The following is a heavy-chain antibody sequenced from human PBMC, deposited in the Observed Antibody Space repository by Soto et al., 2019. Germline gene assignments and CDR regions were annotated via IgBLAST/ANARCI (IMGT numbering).Heavy chain of an antibody. V-gene: IGHV4-59*08. CDR1: GGSISSYY. CDR2: IYYSGST. D-gene: IGHD2-15*01. J-gene: IGHJ4*02. Sequence: QVQLHESGPGLVKPSETLSLTCTVSGGSISSYYWSWIRQPPGKGLEWIGYIYYSGSTNYNPSLKSRVTISVDTSKNQFSLKLSSVTAADTAVYYCARRYGGTFDYWGQGTLVTVSS. CDR3: ARRYGGTFDY.